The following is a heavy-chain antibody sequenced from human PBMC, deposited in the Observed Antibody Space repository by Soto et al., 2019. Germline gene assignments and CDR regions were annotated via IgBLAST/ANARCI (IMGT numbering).Heavy chain of an antibody. J-gene: IGHJ4*02. CDR1: GGTFSSYA. D-gene: IGHD6-13*01. CDR2: IIPIFGTA. CDR3: ASSAAAGTFYFDY. V-gene: IGHV1-69*13. Sequence: SVKVSCKASGGTFSSYAISWVRQAPGQGLEWMGGIIPIFGTANYAQKFQGRVTITADESTSTVYMELSSLRSEDTAVYYCASSAAAGTFYFDYWGQGTLVTVSS.